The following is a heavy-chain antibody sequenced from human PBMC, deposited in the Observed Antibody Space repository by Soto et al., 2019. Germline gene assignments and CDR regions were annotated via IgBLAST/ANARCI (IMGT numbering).Heavy chain of an antibody. D-gene: IGHD1-1*01. CDR1: GFTFSSYG. Sequence: QVQLVEYGGGVVQPGRSLRLSCAASGFTFSSYGMHWVRQAPGKGLEWVAVISYDGSNKYYADSVKGRFTISRDNSKNTLYLQMNSLRAEDTAVYYCAKDRMGTLDYWGQGTLVTVSS. CDR3: AKDRMGTLDY. J-gene: IGHJ4*02. V-gene: IGHV3-30*18. CDR2: ISYDGSNK.